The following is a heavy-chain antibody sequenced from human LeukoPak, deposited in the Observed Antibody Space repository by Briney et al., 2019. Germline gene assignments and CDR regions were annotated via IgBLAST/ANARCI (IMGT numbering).Heavy chain of an antibody. Sequence: TGGSLRLSCAASGFTFSSYAMSWVRQAPGKGLEWVSTISGSGTSTYYADSVKGRSTISRDNSKNTLYLQMNSLRAEDTAVYYCAKRAWYYYDSSGYDYWGQGTLVTVSS. V-gene: IGHV3-23*01. D-gene: IGHD3-22*01. J-gene: IGHJ4*02. CDR1: GFTFSSYA. CDR3: AKRAWYYYDSSGYDY. CDR2: ISGSGTST.